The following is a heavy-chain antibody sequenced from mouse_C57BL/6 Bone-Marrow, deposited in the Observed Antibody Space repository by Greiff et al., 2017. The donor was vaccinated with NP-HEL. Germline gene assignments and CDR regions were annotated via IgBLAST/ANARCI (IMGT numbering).Heavy chain of an antibody. CDR2: LWTGGGT. CDR1: GFSLTSYA. D-gene: IGHD3-2*01. Sequence: QVQLQQSGPGLVAPSQSLSITCTVSGFSLTSYAISWVRQPPGKGLEWLGVLWTGGGTNYNSALKSRLSISKDNSKSQVFLKMNSLQNDDTARYYCARKGGRQLHYYAMDYWGQGTSVTVSS. V-gene: IGHV2-9-1*01. CDR3: ARKGGRQLHYYAMDY. J-gene: IGHJ4*01.